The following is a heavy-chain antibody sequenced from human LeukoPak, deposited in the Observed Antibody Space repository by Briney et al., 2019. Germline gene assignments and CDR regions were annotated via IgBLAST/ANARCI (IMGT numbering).Heavy chain of an antibody. D-gene: IGHD3-22*01. CDR1: GGSISSSSYY. J-gene: IGHJ4*02. V-gene: IGHV4-39*07. CDR2: IYYSGST. Sequence: SETLSLTCTVSGGSISSSSYYWGWIRQPPGTGLEWIGSIYYSGSTYYNPSLKSRVTISVDTSKNQFSLKVSSVTAADTAVYYCARGQDYYDSSGSDYWGQGTLVIVSS. CDR3: ARGQDYYDSSGSDY.